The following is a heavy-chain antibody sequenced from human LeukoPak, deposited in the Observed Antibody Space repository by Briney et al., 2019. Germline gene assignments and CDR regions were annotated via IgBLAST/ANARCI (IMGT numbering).Heavy chain of an antibody. V-gene: IGHV1-69*06. J-gene: IGHJ1*01. CDR1: RGTYSSYA. Sequence: PVKLSYKPARGTYSSYAISWVPQAPGQRGGGWRGIIPIFGTANYAQKFQGRVTITAYKSTSTAYMELSSLRSEDTAVYYCATGGSGRLYAEYFQHWGQGTLVTVSS. CDR2: IIPIFGTA. CDR3: ATGGSGRLYAEYFQH. D-gene: IGHD3-10*01.